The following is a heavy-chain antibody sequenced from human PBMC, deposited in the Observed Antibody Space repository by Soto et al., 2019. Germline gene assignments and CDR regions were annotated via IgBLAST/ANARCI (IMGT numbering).Heavy chain of an antibody. J-gene: IGHJ4*02. CDR2: IYESGNT. Sequence: PSETLSLTCTVSGGSISSYYWSWIRQPPGKGLEWIGYIYESGNTNYNPSLKSRVTISVDTSKNQFSLKLSSVTAADTAVYYCARVIYYYGWGSYPGEHDSYFVSWDEGTLVTVYS. V-gene: IGHV4-59*01. CDR3: ARVIYYYGWGSYPGEHDSYFVS. CDR1: GGSISSYY. D-gene: IGHD3-10*01.